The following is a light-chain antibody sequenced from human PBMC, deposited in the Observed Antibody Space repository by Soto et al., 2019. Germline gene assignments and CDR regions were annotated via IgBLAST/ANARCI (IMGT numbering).Light chain of an antibody. Sequence: QSVLTQRPSASGTPGQKVFISCSGSSSNIGGTNYAYWYQQLPGAAPKLLIYDDNKRPSGIPDRFSGSKSGTSATLGITGFQTGDEADYYCGSWDSSLSAYVFGTGTKVTVL. CDR1: SSNIGGTNY. J-gene: IGLJ1*01. CDR3: GSWDSSLSAYV. V-gene: IGLV1-51*01. CDR2: DDN.